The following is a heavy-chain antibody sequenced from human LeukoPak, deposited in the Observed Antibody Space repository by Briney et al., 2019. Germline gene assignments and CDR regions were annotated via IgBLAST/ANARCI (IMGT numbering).Heavy chain of an antibody. J-gene: IGHJ4*02. Sequence: PGGSLRLSCTVSGFTVSSNSMSWVRQAPGKGLEWVAVIRYDGNNKYYADSVKGRFTISRDNSKNMLYLQMNSLGTEDTAVYYCAKDRWGAVASFDYWGQGTLVTVSS. CDR3: AKDRWGAVASFDY. CDR1: GFTVSSNS. V-gene: IGHV3-30*02. D-gene: IGHD6-19*01. CDR2: IRYDGNNK.